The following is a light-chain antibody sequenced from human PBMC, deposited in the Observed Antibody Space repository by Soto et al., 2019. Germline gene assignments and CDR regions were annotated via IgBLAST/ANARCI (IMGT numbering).Light chain of an antibody. CDR1: LDISHY. CDR2: DAS. J-gene: IGKJ4*01. Sequence: EIQMTQSPSSLSASVGDRVTITCQASLDISHYLNWYQQKPGKAPKLLIYDASNLETGVPSRFSGSGSGTDFTFTISSLQPEDIATYYCQQYDNLPLTFGGGTKVEIK. V-gene: IGKV1-33*01. CDR3: QQYDNLPLT.